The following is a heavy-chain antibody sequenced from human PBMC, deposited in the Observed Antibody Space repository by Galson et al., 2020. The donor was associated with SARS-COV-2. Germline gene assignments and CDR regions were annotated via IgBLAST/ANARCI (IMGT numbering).Heavy chain of an antibody. CDR3: TRPGRDNGYSRYLGDEYAMDV. D-gene: IGHD5-12*01. CDR1: GGSVSSSSYY. J-gene: IGHJ6*02. V-gene: IGHV4-39*01. Sequence: ASETLSLTCTVSGGSVSSSSYYWGWIRQPPGKGLEWIGSIYYTGSTHYTPSFESRVTISVDTSNNLVSLRLSSVTAADTAVYYCTRPGRDNGYSRYLGDEYAMDVWGRGTTVTVSS. CDR2: IYYTGST.